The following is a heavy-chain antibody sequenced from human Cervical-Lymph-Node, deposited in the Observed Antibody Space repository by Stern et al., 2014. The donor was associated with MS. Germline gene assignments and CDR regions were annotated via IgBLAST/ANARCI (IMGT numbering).Heavy chain of an antibody. CDR3: ARGDDKTSYDY. Sequence: QVQLVQSGAEVKKPGASLKVSCKASGYTFTNTGINWVRLAPGQGPEWMGLVSVYNGNTKYAQKLRGRVTMTTDTSTSTAYMELRSLRSDDTAVYYCARGDDKTSYDYWGQGTLVTVSS. CDR2: VSVYNGNT. V-gene: IGHV1-18*01. J-gene: IGHJ4*02. CDR1: GYTFTNTG. D-gene: IGHD1-1*01.